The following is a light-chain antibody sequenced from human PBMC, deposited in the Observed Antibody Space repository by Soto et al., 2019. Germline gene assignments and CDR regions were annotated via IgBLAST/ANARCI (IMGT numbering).Light chain of an antibody. CDR3: QQYGSSLRVT. CDR1: QSVSSSY. V-gene: IGKV3-20*01. Sequence: EIVLTQSPGTLSLSPGERATLSCRASQSVSSSYLAWYQQKHGQAPRLLIYGASSRATGIQDRFSGSGSGTDFTLPISRLELEDFAVYYCQQYGSSLRVTFGPGTKVDIK. CDR2: GAS. J-gene: IGKJ3*01.